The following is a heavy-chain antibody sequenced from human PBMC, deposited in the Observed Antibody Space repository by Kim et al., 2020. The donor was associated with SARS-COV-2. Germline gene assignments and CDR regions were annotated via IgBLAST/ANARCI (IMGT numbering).Heavy chain of an antibody. Sequence: GGSLRLSCAASGFSSSSYWINWVRQPPGKGLEWVSRISSDGSITHYADSVKGRFTISRDSAENTLYLQMNRLSAEDTAVYYCARGMFRNGIDVWGHRTTGSVSS. CDR1: GFSSSSYW. J-gene: IGHJ6*02. V-gene: IGHV3-74*01. D-gene: IGHD3-10*02. CDR3: ARGMFRNGIDV. CDR2: ISSDGSIT.